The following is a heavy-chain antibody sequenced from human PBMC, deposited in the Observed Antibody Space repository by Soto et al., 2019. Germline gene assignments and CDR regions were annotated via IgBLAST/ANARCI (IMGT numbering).Heavy chain of an antibody. CDR3: ARAVRYYGSGSYSKTYYYYMDV. CDR1: GFTVSSNY. J-gene: IGHJ6*03. Sequence: GGSLRLSCAASGFTVSSNYMSWVRQAPGKGLEWVSVIYSGGSTYYADSVKGRFTISRDNSKNTLYLQMNSLRAEDTAVYYCARAVRYYGSGSYSKTYYYYMDVWGKGTTVTVSS. V-gene: IGHV3-66*01. CDR2: IYSGGST. D-gene: IGHD3-10*01.